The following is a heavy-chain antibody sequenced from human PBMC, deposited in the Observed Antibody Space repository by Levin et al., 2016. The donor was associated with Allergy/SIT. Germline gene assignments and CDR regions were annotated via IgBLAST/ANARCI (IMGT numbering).Heavy chain of an antibody. CDR2: IYYSGST. CDR1: GGSISSYY. V-gene: IGHV4-59*01. Sequence: SETLSLTCTVSGGSISSYYWSWIRQPPGKGLEWIGYIYYSGSTNYNPSLKSRVTISVDTSKNQFSLKLSSVTAADTAVYYCARDPLSNIVVVTAHGGYYMDVWGKGTTVTVSS. J-gene: IGHJ6*03. CDR3: ARDPLSNIVVVTAHGGYYMDV. D-gene: IGHD2-21*02.